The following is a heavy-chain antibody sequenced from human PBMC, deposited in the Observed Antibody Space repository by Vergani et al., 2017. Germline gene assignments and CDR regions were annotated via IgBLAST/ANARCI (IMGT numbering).Heavy chain of an antibody. Sequence: QVQLHESGPGLVKPSETLSLTCTVSGGSISSGSYYWSWIRQPAEKMLELIGRVYTRGNIIYSPSFKSRAAISIDTSGNFFSLNLTSVTAADTALYFCAIITSTSDGYAWDVWGQGTMVTVSS. D-gene: IGHD5-24*01. J-gene: IGHJ6*02. CDR1: GGSISSGSYY. CDR2: VYTRGNI. CDR3: AIITSTSDGYAWDV. V-gene: IGHV4-61*02.